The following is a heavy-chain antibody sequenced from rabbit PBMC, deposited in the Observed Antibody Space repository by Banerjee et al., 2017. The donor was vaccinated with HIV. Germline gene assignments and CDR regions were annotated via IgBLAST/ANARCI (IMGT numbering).Heavy chain of an antibody. V-gene: IGHV1S7*01. J-gene: IGHJ4*01. Sequence: QLKETGGGLVQPGGSLTLSCKASGFDFSNYYMSWVRQAPGKGLEWIGYIDPVLGNTYYASWVNGRFTISIDNAQNTVDLQMNSLTAADTASYFCARSYGDSGYSSYYLWGPGTLVTVS. D-gene: IGHD1-1*01. CDR2: IDPVLGNT. CDR1: GFDFSNYY. CDR3: ARSYGDSGYSSYYL.